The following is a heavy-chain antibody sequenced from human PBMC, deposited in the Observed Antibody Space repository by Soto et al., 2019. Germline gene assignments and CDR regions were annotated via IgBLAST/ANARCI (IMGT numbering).Heavy chain of an antibody. D-gene: IGHD3-10*01. CDR3: ANELGENTASPFDA. CDR2: IIPLFGTA. J-gene: IGHJ4*02. CDR1: GVTFSSET. Sequence: QVQLVQSGADVKKPGSSVKVSCQASGVTFSSETLGWVRQAPGQGLEWVGGIIPLFGTASYAQKFQGRVTITADDSTSTVDMVLSSLRSDATAVYFCANELGENTASPFDAWGQRTLGTVSA. V-gene: IGHV1-69*01.